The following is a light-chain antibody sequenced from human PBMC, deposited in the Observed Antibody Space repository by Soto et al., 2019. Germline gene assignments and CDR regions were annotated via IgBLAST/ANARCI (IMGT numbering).Light chain of an antibody. J-gene: IGLJ3*02. V-gene: IGLV6-57*01. Sequence: NFMLTQPHSVSESPGQTVTISCTRSSSSIASNYVQWYQQRPGRSPTTVIYEDNQRPSGVPDRFSGSIDSSSNSASLTISGLKTEDEADYYCQSYDSSNQVFGGGTKLTVL. CDR1: SSSIASNY. CDR2: EDN. CDR3: QSYDSSNQV.